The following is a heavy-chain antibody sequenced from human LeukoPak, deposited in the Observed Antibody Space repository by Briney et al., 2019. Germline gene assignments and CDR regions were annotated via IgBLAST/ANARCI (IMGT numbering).Heavy chain of an antibody. D-gene: IGHD3-3*01. V-gene: IGHV1-69*05. J-gene: IGHJ4*02. CDR2: IIPISGTA. CDR3: AREGTGNNYDFWSGAPYYFDY. Sequence: ASVKVSCKASGGTFSSYAISWVRQAPGQGLEWMGGIIPISGTANYAQKFQGRVTITTDESTSTAYMELSSLRSEDTAVYYCAREGTGNNYDFWSGAPYYFDYWGQGTLVTVSS. CDR1: GGTFSSYA.